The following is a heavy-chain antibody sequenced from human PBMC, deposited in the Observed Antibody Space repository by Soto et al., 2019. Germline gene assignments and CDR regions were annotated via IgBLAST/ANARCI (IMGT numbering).Heavy chain of an antibody. D-gene: IGHD2-15*01. J-gene: IGHJ4*02. Sequence: PGGSLRLSCAASGFSFSDYSMNWVRQAPRKGLEWVSFIDLSGTTTYSRDSVKGRFTIFKDKSMNTVYLQMNSLTVEDAAVYYCTKDRVPDGIYSFDYWGQGALVTVSS. CDR3: TKDRVPDGIYSFDY. V-gene: IGHV3-23*03. CDR1: GFSFSDYS. CDR2: IDLSGTTT.